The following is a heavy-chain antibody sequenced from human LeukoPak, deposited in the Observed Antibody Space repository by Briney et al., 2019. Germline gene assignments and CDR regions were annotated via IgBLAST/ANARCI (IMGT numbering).Heavy chain of an antibody. Sequence: GASVKVSCKASGYTFTSNGINWVRQAPGQGLEWMGWINTYTGNPTYAQGFTGRFVLSLDTSVSTAYLQISSLQAEDTAVYHCARETYSSSGSTYYYGMDVWGQGTTVTVSS. D-gene: IGHD6-19*01. J-gene: IGHJ6*02. CDR3: ARETYSSSGSTYYYGMDV. CDR2: INTYTGNP. CDR1: GYTFTSNG. V-gene: IGHV7-4-1*02.